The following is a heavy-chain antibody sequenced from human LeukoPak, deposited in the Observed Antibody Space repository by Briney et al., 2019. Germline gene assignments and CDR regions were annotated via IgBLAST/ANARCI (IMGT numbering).Heavy chain of an antibody. V-gene: IGHV3-7*01. CDR1: GFTFRRYW. CDR3: ARGCTSTSCYDY. Sequence: PGGSLRLSCTASGFTFRRYWMSWVRQAPGKGLEWVANINEDGNKEYYVDSVRGRFTISRDNTKNSLYLQMNSLRAEDSAVYYCARGCTSTSCYDYWGQGTLVTVSS. CDR2: INEDGNKE. D-gene: IGHD2-2*01. J-gene: IGHJ4*02.